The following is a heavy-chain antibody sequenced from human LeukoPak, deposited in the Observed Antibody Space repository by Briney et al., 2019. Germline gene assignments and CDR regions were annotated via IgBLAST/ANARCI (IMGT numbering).Heavy chain of an antibody. D-gene: IGHD2-2*01. CDR1: GYTLTELS. Sequence: GASVKVSCKVSGYTLTELSMHWVRQAPGKGLEWMGGFDPEDGETIYAQKFQGRVTMTEDTSTDTAYMELSSLRPEDTAVYYCATGIVVVPAAIQDYWGQGTLVTVSS. CDR3: ATGIVVVPAAIQDY. V-gene: IGHV1-24*01. J-gene: IGHJ4*02. CDR2: FDPEDGET.